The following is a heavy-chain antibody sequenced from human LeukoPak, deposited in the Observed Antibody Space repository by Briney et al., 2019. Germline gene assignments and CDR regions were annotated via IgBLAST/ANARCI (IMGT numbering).Heavy chain of an antibody. CDR2: IWYDGSNK. J-gene: IGHJ4*02. CDR3: ARDQGNKYNWNYSFDY. CDR1: GFTFSSYG. Sequence: TGGSLRLSCAASGFTFSSYGMHWVRQAPGKGLEWVAVIWYDGSNKYYADSVKGRFTISRDNSKNTLYLQMNSLRVEDTAVYYCARDQGNKYNWNYSFDYWGQGTLVTVSS. D-gene: IGHD1-7*01. V-gene: IGHV3-33*01.